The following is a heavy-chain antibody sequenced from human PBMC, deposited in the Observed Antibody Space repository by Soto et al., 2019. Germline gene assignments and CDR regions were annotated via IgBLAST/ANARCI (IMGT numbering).Heavy chain of an antibody. CDR2: IYATGTT. V-gene: IGHV4-4*07. CDR3: VRDGTKTLRDWFDP. CDR1: GASISGFY. Sequence: SETLSLTCTVSGASISGFYWSWIRKSAGKGLEWIGRIYATGTTDYNPSLKSRVMMSVDTSKKQFSLKLRFVTAADTAVYYCVRDGTKTLRDWFDPWGQGISVTVSS. J-gene: IGHJ5*02. D-gene: IGHD1-1*01.